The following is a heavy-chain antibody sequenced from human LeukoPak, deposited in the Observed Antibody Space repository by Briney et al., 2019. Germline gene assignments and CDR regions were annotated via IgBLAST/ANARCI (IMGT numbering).Heavy chain of an antibody. CDR2: IIPIFGTA. V-gene: IGHV1-69*13. J-gene: IGHJ6*02. D-gene: IGHD3-10*01. CDR1: GGTFSSYA. Sequence: ASVTVSCKASGGTFSSYAISWVRQAPGQGPEWMGGIIPIFGTANYAQKFQGRVTITADESTSTAYMELSSLRSEDTAVYYCARGDPNYYGSGSYPSYYYYYGMDVWGQGTTVTVSS. CDR3: ARGDPNYYGSGSYPSYYYYYGMDV.